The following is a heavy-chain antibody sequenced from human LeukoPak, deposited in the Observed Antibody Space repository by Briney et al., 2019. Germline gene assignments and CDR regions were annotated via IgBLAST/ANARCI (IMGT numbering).Heavy chain of an antibody. CDR1: GFTFDDYA. V-gene: IGHV3-9*01. D-gene: IGHD3-10*01. J-gene: IGHJ5*02. CDR2: ISWNSGSI. Sequence: GGSLGLSCAASGFTFDDYAMHWVRQAPGKGLEWVSGISWNSGSIGYADSVKGRFTISRDNAKNSLYLQMNSLRAEDTAVYYCARDFRAAFDPWGQGTLVTVSS. CDR3: ARDFRAAFDP.